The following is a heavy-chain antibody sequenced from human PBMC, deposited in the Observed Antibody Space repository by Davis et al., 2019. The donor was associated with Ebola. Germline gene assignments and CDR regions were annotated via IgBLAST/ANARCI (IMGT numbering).Heavy chain of an antibody. Sequence: AASVKVSCKASGYTFVDFAIHWVRQAPGQRLEWMGWISTGTGNTKYSQKFQDRLTISTDTSASTAYMEVGSLKSDDTAVYYCARAQFPTTSDHWGQGTLVTVSS. D-gene: IGHD1-1*01. CDR2: ISTGTGNT. CDR1: GYTFVDFA. V-gene: IGHV1-3*04. CDR3: ARAQFPTTSDH. J-gene: IGHJ4*02.